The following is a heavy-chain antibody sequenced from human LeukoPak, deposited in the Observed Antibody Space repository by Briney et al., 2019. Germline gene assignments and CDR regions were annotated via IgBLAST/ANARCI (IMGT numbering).Heavy chain of an antibody. Sequence: SETLPVTRAVYGGSFSGCYWSWIRQPPGKGLEWIGEINHSGSTNYNPSLKSRVTISVDTSKNQFSLKLSSVTAADTAVYYCARGKRGYSSSWYDYWGHGTLVTVSS. V-gene: IGHV4-34*01. CDR3: ARGKRGYSSSWYDY. CDR1: GGSFSGCY. D-gene: IGHD6-13*01. J-gene: IGHJ4*03. CDR2: INHSGST.